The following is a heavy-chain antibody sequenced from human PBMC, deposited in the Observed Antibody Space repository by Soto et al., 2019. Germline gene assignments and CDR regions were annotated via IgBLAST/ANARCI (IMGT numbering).Heavy chain of an antibody. Sequence: PSETLSLTCTVSGGSISSYYWSWIRQPPGKGLAWIGYIYYSGSTNYNPSLKSRVTISVDTSKNQFSLKLSSVTAADTAVYYCARATKSHWFDPWGQGTLVTVSS. CDR1: GGSISSYY. J-gene: IGHJ5*02. V-gene: IGHV4-59*01. CDR3: ARATKSHWFDP. CDR2: IYYSGST.